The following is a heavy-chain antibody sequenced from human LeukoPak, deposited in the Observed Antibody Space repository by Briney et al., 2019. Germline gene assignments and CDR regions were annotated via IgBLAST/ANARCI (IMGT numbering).Heavy chain of an antibody. Sequence: SQTLSLTCAISGDSDSSNSAAWNWIRQSPSRGLEWLGRTYYRSKWYNDYAVSVKSRITINPDTSKNQFSLQLNSVTPEDTAVYYCARGEMGIRSGDWYFDLWGRGTLVTVSS. D-gene: IGHD5-24*01. CDR1: GDSDSSNSAA. CDR2: TYYRSKWYN. CDR3: ARGEMGIRSGDWYFDL. J-gene: IGHJ2*01. V-gene: IGHV6-1*01.